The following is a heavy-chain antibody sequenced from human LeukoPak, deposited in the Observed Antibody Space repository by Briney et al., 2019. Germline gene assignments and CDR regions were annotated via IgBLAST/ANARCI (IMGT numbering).Heavy chain of an antibody. CDR3: ARDKVYGSSYYYYGMDV. V-gene: IGHV3-21*01. CDR1: GFTFSSYS. Sequence: GGSLRLSCAASGFTFSSYSMNWVRQAPGKGLEWVSSISSSSSYIYYADSVKGRFTISRDNAKNSLYLQMNSLRAEDTAVYYCARDKVYGSSYYYYGMDVWGQGTTVTVSS. D-gene: IGHD6-6*01. CDR2: ISSSSSYI. J-gene: IGHJ6*02.